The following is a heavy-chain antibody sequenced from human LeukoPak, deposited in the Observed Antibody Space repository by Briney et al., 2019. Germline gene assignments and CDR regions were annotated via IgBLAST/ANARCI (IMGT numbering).Heavy chain of an antibody. CDR1: GFTFSSYW. J-gene: IGHJ3*02. V-gene: IGHV3-74*01. Sequence: GGSLRLSCAASGFTFSSYWMHWVRQAPGKGLVWVSRIISDGSSTSYADSVKGRFTISRDNAKNTPYLLMNSLRAEDTAVYYCAREAQGDGYKRGAFDIWGQGTMVTVSS. CDR3: AREAQGDGYKRGAFDI. CDR2: IISDGSST. D-gene: IGHD5-24*01.